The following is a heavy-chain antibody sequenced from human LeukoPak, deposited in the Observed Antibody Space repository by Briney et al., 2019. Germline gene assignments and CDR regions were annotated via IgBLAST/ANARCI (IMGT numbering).Heavy chain of an antibody. CDR3: ARDGGSPTVTSYYYYYYMDV. J-gene: IGHJ6*03. CDR1: GGSISSGDYY. CDR2: IYYSGST. Sequence: SETLSLTCTVSGGSISSGDYYWSWIRQPPGKGLEWIGYIYYSGSTYYNPSLKRRVTISVDTSKNQFSLKLSSVTAADTAVYYCARDGGSPTVTSYYYYYYMDVWGKGTTVTVSS. V-gene: IGHV4-30-4*08. D-gene: IGHD4-11*01.